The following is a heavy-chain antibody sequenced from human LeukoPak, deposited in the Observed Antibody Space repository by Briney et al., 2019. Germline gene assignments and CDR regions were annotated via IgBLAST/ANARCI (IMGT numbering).Heavy chain of an antibody. V-gene: IGHV4-39*07. CDR3: ASRDVLLWFGERFDP. D-gene: IGHD3-10*01. CDR2: IYHSGST. CDR1: GGSISSSNYY. Sequence: SETLSLTCTVSGGSISSSNYYWGWIRQPPGKGLEWIGEIYHSGSTNYNPSLKSRVTISVDTSKNQFSLKLSSVTAADTAVYYCASRDVLLWFGERFDPWGQGTLVTVSS. J-gene: IGHJ5*02.